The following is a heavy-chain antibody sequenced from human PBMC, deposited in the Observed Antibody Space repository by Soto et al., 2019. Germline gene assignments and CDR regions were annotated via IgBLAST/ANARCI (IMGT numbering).Heavy chain of an antibody. CDR1: GVSISSSNW. CDR3: ARCLHCSNGGRFDP. V-gene: IGHV4-4*02. J-gene: IGHJ5*02. D-gene: IGHD2-8*01. CDR2: MYPSGGT. Sequence: QVQLQESGPGLVTPSGTLSLTCTVSGVSISSSNWWTWVRQAPGKGLEWIGEMYPSGGTTYNPALQNRVTISVDNSKNHLSLTLTSVTAADTAVYHCARCLHCSNGGRFDPWGRGALVTVSS.